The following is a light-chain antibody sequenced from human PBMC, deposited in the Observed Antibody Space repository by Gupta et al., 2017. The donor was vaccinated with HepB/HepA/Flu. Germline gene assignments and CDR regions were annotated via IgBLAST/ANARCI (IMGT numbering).Light chain of an antibody. CDR2: AAS. J-gene: IGKJ1*01. CDR1: QSINNF. CDR3: QKGYNTMRT. Sequence: DIQMTQSPSSLSASVGDRVTITCRASQSINNFLNWYQQKLGKAPKLLIYAASSLQSGVPSRCSGSGSGTDFTPTISSLQPEDSATYYCQKGYNTMRTFGQGTKVEIK. V-gene: IGKV1-39*01.